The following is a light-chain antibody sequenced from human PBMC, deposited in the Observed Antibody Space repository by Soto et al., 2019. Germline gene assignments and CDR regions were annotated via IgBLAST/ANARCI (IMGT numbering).Light chain of an antibody. CDR3: QQYYSTPLT. Sequence: DIVMTQSPDSLAVSLGERATINCKSSQSVLYSSNNKNYLAWYQQKPGQPLKLLIYWASTRESGVPDRFSGSGSGTDFTLTISSLQAEDVAVYYGQQYYSTPLTFGPGTKVDIK. CDR2: WAS. CDR1: QSVLYSSNNKNY. J-gene: IGKJ3*01. V-gene: IGKV4-1*01.